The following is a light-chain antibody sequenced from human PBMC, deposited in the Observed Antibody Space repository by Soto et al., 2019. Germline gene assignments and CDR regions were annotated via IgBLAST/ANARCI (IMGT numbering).Light chain of an antibody. J-gene: IGKJ5*01. Sequence: ETVLTQSPGTLSLSPGERATLSCRASQSVTSSDLAWYQQKPGQAPRLLIYGSSIRATGIPDRFSGSGSETDFILSISRLEPVDFAVYYCQQYGSSLFTFGQGTRLEIK. CDR1: QSVTSSD. V-gene: IGKV3-20*01. CDR3: QQYGSSLFT. CDR2: GSS.